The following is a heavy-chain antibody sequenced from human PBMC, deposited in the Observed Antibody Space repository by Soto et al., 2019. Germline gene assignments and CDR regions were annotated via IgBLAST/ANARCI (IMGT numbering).Heavy chain of an antibody. CDR2: ISAYNGNT. CDR3: ARVNRDYGDKSRLSLST. V-gene: IGHV1-18*01. CDR1: GYTFTSYG. J-gene: IGHJ1*01. D-gene: IGHD4-17*01. Sequence: QVQLVQSGAEVKKPGASVKVSCKASGYTFTSYGISWVRQAPGQGLEWMGWISAYNGNTNYAQKLQGRVTMTTDTTTTTDKKKLTSLRSDGRAVSDCARVNRDYGDKSRLSLSTWGQGTLVTVSS.